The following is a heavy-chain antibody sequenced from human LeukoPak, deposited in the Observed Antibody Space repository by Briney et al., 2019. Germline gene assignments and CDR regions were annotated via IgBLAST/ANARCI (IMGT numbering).Heavy chain of an antibody. J-gene: IGHJ3*01. V-gene: IGHV4-59*01. Sequence: SETLSLTCTVSDDSITMYYWTWIRQPPGKGLEWIGYVDHTGSTKFNPSLNGRVSISRDTSNNFFSLRLRSVTAADTAVYFCARWPLTNLSFDVWGQGTMVTVSS. CDR3: ARWPLTNLSFDV. CDR1: DDSITMYY. CDR2: VDHTGST. D-gene: IGHD3-9*01.